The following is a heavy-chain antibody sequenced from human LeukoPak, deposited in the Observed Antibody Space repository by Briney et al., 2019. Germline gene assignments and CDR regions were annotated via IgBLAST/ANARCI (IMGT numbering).Heavy chain of an antibody. V-gene: IGHV3-23*01. Sequence: GGSLRLSCAASGFTFSTYAMSWVRQAQGKGLEWVPAISGIGGSTYNADTVKGRFTISRDNSKNTLYLQTNSLRAEDTAVYYCAKDYYGSGSYYNVDWFDPWGQGTLVTVSS. CDR3: AKDYYGSGSYYNVDWFDP. J-gene: IGHJ5*02. CDR1: GFTFSTYA. D-gene: IGHD3-10*01. CDR2: ISGIGGST.